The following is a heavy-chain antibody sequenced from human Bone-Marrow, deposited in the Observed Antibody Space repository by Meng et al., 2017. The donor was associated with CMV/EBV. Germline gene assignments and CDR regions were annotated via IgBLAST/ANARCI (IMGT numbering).Heavy chain of an antibody. V-gene: IGHV4-34*01. CDR1: GGSFSGYY. D-gene: IGHD6-13*01. CDR2: INHSGST. CDR3: ARTFSSSWSSEGSDYFDY. Sequence: GSLRLSCAVYGGSFSGYYWSWIRQPPGKGLEWIGEINHSGSTNYNPSLKSRVTISVDTSKNQFSLKLSSVTAADTAVYYCARTFSSSWSSEGSDYFDYWGQGTLVTVSS. J-gene: IGHJ4*02.